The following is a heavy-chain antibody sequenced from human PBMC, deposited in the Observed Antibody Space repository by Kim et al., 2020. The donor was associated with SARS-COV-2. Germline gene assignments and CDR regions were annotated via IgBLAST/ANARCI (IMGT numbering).Heavy chain of an antibody. CDR1: GGSISSYY. Sequence: SETLSLTCTVSGGSISSYYWSWIRQPPGKGLEWIGYIYYSGSTNYNPSLKSRVTISVDTSKNQFSLKLSSVTAADTAVYYCASSGYDYYFDYWGQGTLVTLSS. V-gene: IGHV4-59*08. CDR2: IYYSGST. D-gene: IGHD5-12*01. J-gene: IGHJ4*02. CDR3: ASSGYDYYFDY.